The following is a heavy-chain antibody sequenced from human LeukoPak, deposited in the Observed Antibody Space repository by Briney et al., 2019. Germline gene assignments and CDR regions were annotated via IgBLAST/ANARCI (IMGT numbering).Heavy chain of an antibody. V-gene: IGHV4-59*12. CDR2: IHYSGST. CDR1: GGSISGYY. CDR3: ARNSGYDANDAFDI. D-gene: IGHD5-12*01. Sequence: SETLSLTCTVSGGSISGYYWSWIRQPPGKGLEWIGYIHYSGSTNYNPSLKSRVTITVDRSKNQFSLKLSSVTAADTAVYYCARNSGYDANDAFDIWGQGTMVTVSS. J-gene: IGHJ3*02.